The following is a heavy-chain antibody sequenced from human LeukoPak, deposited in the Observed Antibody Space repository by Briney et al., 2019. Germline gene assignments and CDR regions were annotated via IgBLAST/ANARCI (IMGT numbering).Heavy chain of an antibody. CDR1: GGSFSGYY. Sequence: SETLSLTCAVYGGSFSGYYWSWIRQPPGKGLEWIGEINHSGSTNYNPSLKSRVTISVDTSKNQFSLKLSSVTAADTAVYYCARLVDTVDHFDYWGQGTLVTVAS. CDR3: ARLVDTVDHFDY. CDR2: INHSGST. J-gene: IGHJ4*02. V-gene: IGHV4-34*01. D-gene: IGHD5-18*01.